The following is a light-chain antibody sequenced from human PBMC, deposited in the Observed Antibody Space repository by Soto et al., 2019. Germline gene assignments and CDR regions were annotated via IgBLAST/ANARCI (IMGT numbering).Light chain of an antibody. CDR2: VTS. CDR3: QQTFSAPGT. CDR1: QNITKF. J-gene: IGKJ1*01. Sequence: DIQMTQSPSSLSASVGDRVSVTCRTSQNITKFLNWYQEXXXXAPKVLIYVTSNLENGVPSRFXXXXXGXHXXLSISSLQPEDFATYYCQQTFSAPGTFGPGTRVEVK. V-gene: IGKV1-39*01.